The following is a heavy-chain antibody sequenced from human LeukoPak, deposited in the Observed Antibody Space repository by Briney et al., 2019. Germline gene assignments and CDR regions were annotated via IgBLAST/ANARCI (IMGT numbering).Heavy chain of an antibody. Sequence: SQTLSLTCTVSGGSLSSGSYYWNWIRQPAGKGLEWIGRIYTSGSTNYNPSLKGRVTISVDTPKNQFSLKLSSVTAADTAVYYCARDVNGNWFDPWGQGTLVTVSS. CDR2: IYTSGST. CDR3: ARDVNGNWFDP. V-gene: IGHV4-61*02. J-gene: IGHJ5*02. D-gene: IGHD2-8*01. CDR1: GGSLSSGSYY.